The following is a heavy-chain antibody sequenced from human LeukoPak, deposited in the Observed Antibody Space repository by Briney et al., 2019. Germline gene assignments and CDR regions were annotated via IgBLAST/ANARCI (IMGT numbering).Heavy chain of an antibody. CDR2: ISGSGYST. CDR1: GFTFSSSA. V-gene: IGHV3-23*01. D-gene: IGHD1-26*01. J-gene: IGHJ4*02. Sequence: GGSLRLSCAASGFTFSSSAMSWVRQAPGKGLEWVSAISGSGYSTYYADPVKGRFTISRDNSKNTLYLQMNSLRAEDTAVYYCAKVSWSSGSYSGGYWGQGTLVTVSS. CDR3: AKVSWSSGSYSGGY.